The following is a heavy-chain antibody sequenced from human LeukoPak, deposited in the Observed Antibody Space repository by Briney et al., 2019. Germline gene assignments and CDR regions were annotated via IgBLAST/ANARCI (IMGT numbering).Heavy chain of an antibody. CDR3: ASTITMIVGTDAFDI. J-gene: IGHJ3*02. CDR1: GYTFTGYY. D-gene: IGHD3-22*01. V-gene: IGHV1-2*02. Sequence: ASVKVSCKASGYTFTGYYMHWVRQAPGQGLEWMGWINPNSGGTNYAQKFQSRVTMTRDTSISTAYMELSRLRSDDTAVYYCASTITMIVGTDAFDIWGQGTMVTVSS. CDR2: INPNSGGT.